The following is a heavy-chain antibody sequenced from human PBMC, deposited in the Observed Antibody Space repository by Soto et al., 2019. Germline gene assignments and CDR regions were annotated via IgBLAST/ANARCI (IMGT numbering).Heavy chain of an antibody. Sequence: NPSETLSLTCFVSGYSITAGGYYWSWICHHPGKGLEWIGSFYSSGSIIYNPSLRSRVSISGDTSSNQFSMSLTSVTAADTAVYYCARARKGSGSDYYYHYGMDVWGKGTTVTVSS. CDR3: ARARKGSGSDYYYHYGMDV. D-gene: IGHD3-3*01. V-gene: IGHV4-39*01. J-gene: IGHJ6*04. CDR1: GYSITAGGYY. CDR2: FYSSGSI.